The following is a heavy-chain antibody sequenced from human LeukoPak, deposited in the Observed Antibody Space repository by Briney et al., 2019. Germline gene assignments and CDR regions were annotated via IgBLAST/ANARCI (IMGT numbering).Heavy chain of an antibody. Sequence: SGTLSLTCTVSGDSINSLDLWSWVRQPPGKGLEWIGEMYLSGTTHSNPSVKSRVTISIDKSKNQFFLNLSSVTATDTAVYYCAGLVGRYSSGLYYYYFDYWGQGTLVTVSS. V-gene: IGHV4-4*02. CDR3: AGLVGRYSSGLYYYYFDY. J-gene: IGHJ4*02. D-gene: IGHD3-22*01. CDR2: MYLSGTT. CDR1: GDSINSLDL.